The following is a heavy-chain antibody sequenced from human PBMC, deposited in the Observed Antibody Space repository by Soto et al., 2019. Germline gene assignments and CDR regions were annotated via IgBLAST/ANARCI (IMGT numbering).Heavy chain of an antibody. J-gene: IGHJ5*02. Sequence: GESLKISCKGSGYSFTSYWISWVRQMPGKGLEWMGRIDPSDSYTNYSPSFQGHVTISADKSISTAYLQWSSLKASDTAMYYCVRRVVGAGTTNWFDPWGQGTLVTVSS. CDR3: VRRVVGAGTTNWFDP. D-gene: IGHD1-26*01. CDR1: GYSFTSYW. CDR2: IDPSDSYT. V-gene: IGHV5-10-1*01.